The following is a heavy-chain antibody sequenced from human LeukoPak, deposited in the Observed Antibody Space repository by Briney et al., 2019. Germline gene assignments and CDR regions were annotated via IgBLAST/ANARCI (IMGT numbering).Heavy chain of an antibody. V-gene: IGHV1-18*01. D-gene: IGHD6-19*01. CDR3: ARDLHSSGWYYFDY. CDR1: GYTFARYG. Sequence: ASVKVSCKASGYTFARYGFSWVRQAPGQGLEWMGWISPYNGNSEYAQNLQGRVTMTTDTSTSTAYMELRSLRSDDTAVYYRARDLHSSGWYYFDYWGQGTLVTVSS. J-gene: IGHJ4*02. CDR2: ISPYNGNS.